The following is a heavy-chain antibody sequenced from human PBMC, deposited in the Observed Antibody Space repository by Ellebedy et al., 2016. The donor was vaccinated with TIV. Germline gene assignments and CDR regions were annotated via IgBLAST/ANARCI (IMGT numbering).Heavy chain of an antibody. V-gene: IGHV4-59*01. CDR3: ARSVVPAAMEDYYYYYGMDV. J-gene: IGHJ6*02. D-gene: IGHD2-2*01. Sequence: MPSETLSLTCAVSGGSISSYYWSWIRQPPGKGLEWIGYIYYSGSTNYNPSLKSRVTISVDTSKNQFSLKLSSVTAADTAVYYCARSVVPAAMEDYYYYYGMDVWGQGTTVTVSS. CDR2: IYYSGST. CDR1: GGSISSYY.